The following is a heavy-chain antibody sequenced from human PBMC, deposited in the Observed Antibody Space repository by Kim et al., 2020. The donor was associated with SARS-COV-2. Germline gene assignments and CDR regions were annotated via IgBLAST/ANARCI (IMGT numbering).Heavy chain of an antibody. D-gene: IGHD3-3*01. J-gene: IGHJ5*02. CDR3: ARVIPQTFTIFGVVSGSWFDP. Sequence: SETLSLTCTVSDGSISSYYWSWIRQPPGKGLEWIGYIYNSGSTNYNPSLKSRVTISVDTSKNQFSLKLSSVTAADTAVYYCARVIPQTFTIFGVVSGSWFDPWGQGTLVTVSP. V-gene: IGHV4-59*01. CDR1: DGSISSYY. CDR2: IYNSGST.